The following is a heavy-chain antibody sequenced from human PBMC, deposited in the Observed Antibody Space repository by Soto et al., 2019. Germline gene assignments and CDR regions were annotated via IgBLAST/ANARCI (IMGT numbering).Heavy chain of an antibody. CDR2: IWFDGSNK. CDR1: GFTFSSYA. J-gene: IGHJ6*02. Sequence: GGSLRLSCAASGFTFSSYAIHWVRQAPGKGLEWVAIIWFDGSNKYYADSVKGRFSISRDNSKNTLFLQVNSLRAEDTAVYYCAKARHSSSWPPYCYYGMDVWGQGTTVTVSS. CDR3: AKARHSSSWPPYCYYGMDV. V-gene: IGHV3-33*06. D-gene: IGHD6-13*01.